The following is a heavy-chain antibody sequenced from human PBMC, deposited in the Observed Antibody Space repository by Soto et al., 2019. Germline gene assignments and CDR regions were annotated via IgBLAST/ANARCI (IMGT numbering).Heavy chain of an antibody. CDR1: GYTFTSYD. CDR2: MNPNSGNT. CDR3: ARAPYDFWSGYSNDAFEI. Sequence: ASVKVSCKASGYTFTSYDINWVRQATGQGLEWMGWMNPNSGNTGYAQKFQGRVTMTRNTSISTAYMELSSLRSEDTAVYYCARAPYDFWSGYSNDAFEIWGQGTMVTGSS. D-gene: IGHD3-3*01. J-gene: IGHJ3*02. V-gene: IGHV1-8*01.